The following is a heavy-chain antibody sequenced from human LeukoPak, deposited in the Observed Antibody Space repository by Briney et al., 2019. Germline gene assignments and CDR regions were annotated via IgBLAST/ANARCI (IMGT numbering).Heavy chain of an antibody. CDR2: IWYDGSNI. CDR1: GFTFSSNG. D-gene: IGHD3-22*01. Sequence: GGSLRLSCAASGFTFSSNGMHWVRQAPGKGLEWVAVIWYDGSNIYYLDSVKGRFTISRDNSKNTLYLQMNSLRAEDTAVYYCARDLGISTGVGMDVWGQGTTVSVSS. V-gene: IGHV3-33*01. J-gene: IGHJ6*02. CDR3: ARDLGISTGVGMDV.